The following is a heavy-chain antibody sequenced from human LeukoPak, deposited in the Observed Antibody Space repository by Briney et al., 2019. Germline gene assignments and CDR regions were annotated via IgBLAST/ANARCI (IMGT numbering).Heavy chain of an antibody. Sequence: ASVKVSCKASGYTFTSYGISWVRQATGQGLEWMGWISAYNGNTNYEQKLQGRVTMTTDTSTSTAYMELRSLRSDDTAVYYCARDYRYCSGGSCYSGGYWGQGTLVTVSS. V-gene: IGHV1-18*01. CDR1: GYTFTSYG. CDR3: ARDYRYCSGGSCYSGGY. D-gene: IGHD2-15*01. CDR2: ISAYNGNT. J-gene: IGHJ4*02.